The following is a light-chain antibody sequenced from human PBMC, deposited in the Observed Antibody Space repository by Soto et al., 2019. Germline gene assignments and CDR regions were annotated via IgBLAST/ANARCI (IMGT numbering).Light chain of an antibody. CDR1: QNIGTN. Sequence: EIVLTQSPDTLSVSPGERVTFSCRASQNIGTNLAWHQQRSGQAPRLLIYAASTRATGIPARVSGSGSGTEFTLTISSLQPEDSAVYSCQQYNNWPPGTTFGGGTKVEIK. J-gene: IGKJ4*01. V-gene: IGKV3-15*01. CDR3: QQYNNWPPGTT. CDR2: AAS.